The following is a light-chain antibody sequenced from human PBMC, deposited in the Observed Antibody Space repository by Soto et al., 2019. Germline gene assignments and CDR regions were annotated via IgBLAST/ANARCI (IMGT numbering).Light chain of an antibody. J-gene: IGLJ3*02. CDR2: LNSDGSH. CDR3: QTWGPGIQV. V-gene: IGLV4-69*01. Sequence: QSVLTQSPSASASLGASVKLTCTLSSGHSSYAIAWHQQQPEKGPRYLMKLNSDGSHSKGDGIPDRFSGSSSGAERYLTISSLQSEDEAAYYCQTWGPGIQVFGGGTKLTVL. CDR1: SGHSSYA.